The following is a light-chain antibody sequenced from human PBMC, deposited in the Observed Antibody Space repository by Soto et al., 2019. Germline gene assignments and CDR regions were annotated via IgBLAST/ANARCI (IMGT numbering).Light chain of an antibody. CDR1: QSISSW. Sequence: DIQMTQSPSTLSASIGDRVIITCRASQSISSWLAWYQQKPGKAPKLLIYKASSLASGVPSRFSGSGSGTEFTLTISSLQPDDFATYYCQHYNSYPWTFGQGTKVDIK. CDR3: QHYNSYPWT. CDR2: KAS. J-gene: IGKJ1*01. V-gene: IGKV1-5*03.